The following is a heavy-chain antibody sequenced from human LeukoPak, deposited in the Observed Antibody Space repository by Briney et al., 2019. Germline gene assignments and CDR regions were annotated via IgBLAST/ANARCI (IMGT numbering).Heavy chain of an antibody. J-gene: IGHJ4*02. Sequence: PSETLSLTCTVSGGSISSGGYYWSWIRQPPGKGLEWIGYIYHSGSTYYNPSLKSRVTISVDRSKNQFSLKLSSVTAADTAVYYRARDQGGPTGIVDYWGQGTLVTVSS. CDR1: GGSISSGGYY. CDR3: ARDQGGPTGIVDY. CDR2: IYHSGST. V-gene: IGHV4-30-2*01. D-gene: IGHD1-1*01.